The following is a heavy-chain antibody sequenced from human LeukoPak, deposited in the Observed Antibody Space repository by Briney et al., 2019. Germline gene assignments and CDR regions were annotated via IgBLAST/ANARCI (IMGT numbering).Heavy chain of an antibody. Sequence: RTGGSLRLSCAASGFTFSNAWMSWVRQAPGKGLECVGGIKSKTGGGTTDYSVPVEGRFTISRDDSKTALVLKMKRLKTEDTGVYYCTTGQNQRLAVAGTGGFDYWGQGTLLTVSS. CDR3: TTGQNQRLAVAGTGGFDY. V-gene: IGHV3-15*01. D-gene: IGHD6-19*01. J-gene: IGHJ4*02. CDR2: IKSKTGGGTT. CDR1: GFTFSNAW.